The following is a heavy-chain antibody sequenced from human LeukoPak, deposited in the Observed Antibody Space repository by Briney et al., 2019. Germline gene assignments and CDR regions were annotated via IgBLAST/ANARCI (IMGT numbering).Heavy chain of an antibody. Sequence: GGFLRLSCAASGFTFSSYSMNWVRQAPGKGLEWVSSISSSSSYKYYADSVKGRFTISRDNAKNSLYLQMNSLRAEDTAVYYCAREDSSGPQIPNWFDPWSQGTLVTVSS. CDR2: ISSSSSYK. CDR3: AREDSSGPQIPNWFDP. V-gene: IGHV3-21*01. J-gene: IGHJ5*02. D-gene: IGHD3-22*01. CDR1: GFTFSSYS.